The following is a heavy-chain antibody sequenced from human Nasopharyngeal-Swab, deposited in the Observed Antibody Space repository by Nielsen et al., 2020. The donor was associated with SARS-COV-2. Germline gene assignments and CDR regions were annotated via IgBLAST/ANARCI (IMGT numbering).Heavy chain of an antibody. V-gene: IGHV4-38-2*01. CDR1: GSSISSGYY. D-gene: IGHD2-21*01. CDR2: IYHSGST. CDR3: ARQVVVETHNFDY. J-gene: IGHJ4*02. Sequence: SETLSLTCAVSGSSISSGYYWGWTRQPPGKGLEWIGSIYHSGSTYYNPSLKSRVTISVDTSKNQFSLKLSSVTAADTAVYYCARQVVVETHNFDYWGQGTLVTVSS.